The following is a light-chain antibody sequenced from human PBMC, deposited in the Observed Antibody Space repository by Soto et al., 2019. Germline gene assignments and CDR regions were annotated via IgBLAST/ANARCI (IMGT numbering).Light chain of an antibody. CDR2: GAS. Sequence: DIVLTQSPGTLSLSPGERATLSCRASQSVSSTYLAWYQQKPGQAPRLLIYGASSRATAIPDRFSGSGSGTDFTLTISRLEPEDVVTYYCQKYNSAPHTFGGGTKVEMK. V-gene: IGKV3-20*01. J-gene: IGKJ4*01. CDR3: QKYNSAPHT. CDR1: QSVSSTY.